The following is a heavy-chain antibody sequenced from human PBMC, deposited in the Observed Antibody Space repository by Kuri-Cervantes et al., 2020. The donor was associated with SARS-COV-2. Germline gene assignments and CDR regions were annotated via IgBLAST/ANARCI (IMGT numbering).Heavy chain of an antibody. V-gene: IGHV3-48*03. J-gene: IGHJ6*03. CDR3: ARDSCSSTSCYHYYMDV. CDR1: GFTFSSYE. Sequence: GGPLRLSCAASGFTFSSYEMNWVRQAPGKGLEWVSYISSSGSTIYYADSVKGRFTISRDNAKNSLYLQMNSLRAEDTAVYYCARDSCSSTSCYHYYMDVWGKGTTVTVSS. D-gene: IGHD2-2*01. CDR2: ISSSGSTI.